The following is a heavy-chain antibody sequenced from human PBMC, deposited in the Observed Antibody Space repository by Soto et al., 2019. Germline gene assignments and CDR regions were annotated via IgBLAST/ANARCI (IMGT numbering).Heavy chain of an antibody. CDR3: ARDRGSGFHGQDAWGMDV. CDR2: IKGDESEK. Sequence: EVHLVESGGGLVQPGGSLSLSCAASGYTFNDYWMAWVRQTPGKGLEWVANIKGDESEKYNEDSVRGRFTITRDNAKNSLYLQMNSLGVEDTAVYYCARDRGSGFHGQDAWGMDVWGQGTTVTVSS. V-gene: IGHV3-7*05. D-gene: IGHD6-19*01. CDR1: GYTFNDYW. J-gene: IGHJ6*02.